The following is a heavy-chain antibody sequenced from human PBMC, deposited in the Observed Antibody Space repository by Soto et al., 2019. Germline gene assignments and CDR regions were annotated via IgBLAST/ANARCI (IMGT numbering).Heavy chain of an antibody. CDR2: INDDGSER. V-gene: IGHV3-7*01. J-gene: IGHJ4*02. D-gene: IGHD3-3*01. CDR3: AREFYGYYTYGPGDY. CDR1: GFMFGVYW. Sequence: EAQLVESGGGLVQPGGSLRLSCEASGFMFGVYWMSWVRQAPGKGLEWVANINDDGSERNYVDSVKGRFTISRDTPNNLLFLQMNSLRDEDPAVYYCAREFYGYYTYGPGDYWGQGTLVAVSS.